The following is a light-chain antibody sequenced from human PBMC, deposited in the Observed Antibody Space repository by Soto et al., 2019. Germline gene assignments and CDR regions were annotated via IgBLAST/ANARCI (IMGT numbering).Light chain of an antibody. V-gene: IGKV3-20*01. CDR1: QSFRNNY. J-gene: IGKJ4*01. CDR2: SSS. CDR3: QQYDTSPHLT. Sequence: EIVLTQSPGTLSLSPGERATLSCMASQSFRNNYLAWYQQKLGQAPRLLIYSSSTRATGIPDRFSGSGSGTDFTLTISRLEPEDSAVYYCQQYDTSPHLTFGGGTKVEIK.